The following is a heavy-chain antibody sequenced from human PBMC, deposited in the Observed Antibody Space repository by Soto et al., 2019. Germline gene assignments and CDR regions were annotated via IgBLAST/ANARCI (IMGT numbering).Heavy chain of an antibody. J-gene: IGHJ4*02. V-gene: IGHV3-23*01. CDR3: ATHPYSDYIWGSYRFPFDY. D-gene: IGHD3-16*02. CDR1: GFTFSSYP. Sequence: GGSLRLSCAASGFTFSSYPMSWVRQAPGQGLEWVSGIVASGGITYYADSVKGRFTISRDNSKNTLYLQMNSLRAEDTAVYYCATHPYSDYIWGSYRFPFDYWGQGTLVTVSS. CDR2: IVASGGIT.